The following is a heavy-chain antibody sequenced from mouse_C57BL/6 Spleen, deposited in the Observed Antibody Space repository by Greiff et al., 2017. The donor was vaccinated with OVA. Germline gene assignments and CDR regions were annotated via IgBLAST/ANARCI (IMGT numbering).Heavy chain of an antibody. Sequence: QVQLQQPGAELVKPGASVKMSCKASGYTFTSYWITWVKQRPGQGLEWIGDIYPGSGSTNYNEKFKSKATLTVDTSSSAAYMQLSSLTSEDSAVYYCARGGLGGGGYAMDYWGQGTSVTVSS. CDR2: IYPGSGST. J-gene: IGHJ4*01. CDR3: ARGGLGGGGYAMDY. D-gene: IGHD4-1*01. V-gene: IGHV1-55*01. CDR1: GYTFTSYW.